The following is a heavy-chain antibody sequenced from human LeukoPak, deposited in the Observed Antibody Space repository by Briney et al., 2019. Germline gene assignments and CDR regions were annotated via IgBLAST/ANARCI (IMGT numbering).Heavy chain of an antibody. CDR1: GYSISSAFY. CDR3: ARQGWYYDSSGYYSYYFDY. CDR2: IYHNGRT. J-gene: IGHJ4*02. Sequence: SETLSLTCTVSGYSISSAFYWGWIRQPPGKGLEWIGTIYHNGRTYYNPSLKSRVTISVDTSKNQFSLKLSSVTAADTAVYYCARQGWYYDSSGYYSYYFDYWGQGTLVTVSS. V-gene: IGHV4-38-2*02. D-gene: IGHD3-22*01.